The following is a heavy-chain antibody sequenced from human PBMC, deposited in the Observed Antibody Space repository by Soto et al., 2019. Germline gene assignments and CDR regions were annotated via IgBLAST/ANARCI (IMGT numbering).Heavy chain of an antibody. J-gene: IGHJ4*02. CDR1: GGSISSGGYY. V-gene: IGHV4-31*03. D-gene: IGHD2-2*01. CDR3: ARSSTSANYFDY. Sequence: QVQLQESGPGLVKPSQTLSLTCTVSGGSISSGGYYWSWIRQHPGKGLEWIGYIYYSGSTYYNPSLKCRVTLSVDTSKNQYSLKLSSVTAADTAVYYCARSSTSANYFDYWGQGTLVTVST. CDR2: IYYSGST.